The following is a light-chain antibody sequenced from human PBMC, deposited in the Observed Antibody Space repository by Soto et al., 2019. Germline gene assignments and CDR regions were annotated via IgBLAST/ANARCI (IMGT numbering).Light chain of an antibody. Sequence: DIQMTQSPSTLSASVGDRVTISCRASQSISSWLAWYQQKPGKAPKLLIYKASSLESGVPPRFSGSGSGTEXXXTXXSLQPDDFATYYCQQYNSYSMTFGQGTKVEIK. J-gene: IGKJ1*01. V-gene: IGKV1-5*03. CDR2: KAS. CDR3: QQYNSYSMT. CDR1: QSISSW.